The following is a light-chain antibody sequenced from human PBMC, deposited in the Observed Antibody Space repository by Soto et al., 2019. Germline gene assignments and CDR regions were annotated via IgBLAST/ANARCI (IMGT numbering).Light chain of an antibody. Sequence: EVVFTQSPGTVSLSPGERATLSCRASQSVTSNYLAWYQQKPGQAPRLLIYAASSRVTGIPDRFSGSGSGTDFTLRISRMEHEDVAVYYCHQYGSSITWTFGQGTKVEIK. CDR2: AAS. CDR3: HQYGSSITWT. V-gene: IGKV3-20*01. CDR1: QSVTSNY. J-gene: IGKJ1*01.